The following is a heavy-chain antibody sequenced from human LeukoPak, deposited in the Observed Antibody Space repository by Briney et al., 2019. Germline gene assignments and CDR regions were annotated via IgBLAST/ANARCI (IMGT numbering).Heavy chain of an antibody. D-gene: IGHD6-19*01. V-gene: IGHV4-4*02. Sequence: SGTLSLTCAVSGGSISSNNWWGWVRQPPGKGLEWIGEIYHSGSPNYNPSLKSRVTISVDKSRNHFSLNLSSVTAADTAVYYCARDRGDSSGWYFHDAFDIWGQGTMVTVSS. CDR1: GGSISSNNW. CDR3: ARDRGDSSGWYFHDAFDI. J-gene: IGHJ3*02. CDR2: IYHSGSP.